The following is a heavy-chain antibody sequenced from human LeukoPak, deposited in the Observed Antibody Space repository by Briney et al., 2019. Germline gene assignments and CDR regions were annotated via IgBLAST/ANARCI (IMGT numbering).Heavy chain of an antibody. CDR3: ARGGPQWLILRKRFYFDF. J-gene: IGHJ4*02. V-gene: IGHV1-46*01. Sequence: ASMKVSCKASVYTFTSYYMHWVRQAPGQGLDWMGIISPSGGTVYAQKFQGRVTMTGDTSTSTVYMELSSLRSDDTAVYYCARGGPQWLILRKRFYFDFWGQGTLVTVSS. CDR2: ISPSGGT. D-gene: IGHD6-19*01. CDR1: VYTFTSYY.